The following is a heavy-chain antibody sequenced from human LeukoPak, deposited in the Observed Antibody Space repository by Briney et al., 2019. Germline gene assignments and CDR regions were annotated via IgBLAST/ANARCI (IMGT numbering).Heavy chain of an antibody. CDR1: GYTLTELS. J-gene: IGHJ4*02. Sequence: GASVKLSCKVSGYTLTELSMHWVRQAPGTRLGWMGGFDPDDAETTYAQNFQGRVITTADTSTDTAYMALSSMRSEATYVYYSAKGPYYYDSSGYHPFDYWGQGTLVTVS. D-gene: IGHD3-22*01. CDR2: FDPDDAET. V-gene: IGHV1-24*01. CDR3: AKGPYYYDSSGYHPFDY.